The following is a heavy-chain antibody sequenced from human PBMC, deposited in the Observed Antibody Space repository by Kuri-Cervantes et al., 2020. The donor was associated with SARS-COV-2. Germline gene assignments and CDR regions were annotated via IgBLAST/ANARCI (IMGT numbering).Heavy chain of an antibody. J-gene: IGHJ6*02. CDR1: VFTFTSSA. CDR2: IVVGSGNT. CDR3: AAPITGTTDYYYYYGMDV. V-gene: IGHV1-58*02. D-gene: IGHD1-7*01. Sequence: SVNVSCKASVFTFTSSAMQWVRQARGQRLEWIGWIVVGSGNTNYAQKFQERVTITRDMSTSTAYMELSSLRSEDTAVYYCAAPITGTTDYYYYYGMDVWGQGTTVTVSS.